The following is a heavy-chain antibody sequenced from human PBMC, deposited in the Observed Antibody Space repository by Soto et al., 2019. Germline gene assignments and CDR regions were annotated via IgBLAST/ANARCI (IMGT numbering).Heavy chain of an antibody. V-gene: IGHV3-48*01. CDR3: AREEGLLNWFDP. CDR2: ISSSSSTI. D-gene: IGHD1-26*01. CDR1: GFTFSSYS. J-gene: IGHJ5*02. Sequence: EVQLVESGGGLVQPGGSLRLSGAASGFTFSSYSMNWVRQAPGKGLEWVSYISSSSSTIYYEDSVKGRFTISRDNAKNSLYLQMNSLRAEDTAVYYCAREEGLLNWFDPWGQGTLVTVSS.